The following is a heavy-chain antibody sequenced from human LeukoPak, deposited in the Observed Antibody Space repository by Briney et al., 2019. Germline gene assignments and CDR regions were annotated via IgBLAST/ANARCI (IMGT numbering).Heavy chain of an antibody. CDR1: GFTFSSYS. D-gene: IGHD3-3*01. J-gene: IGHJ4*02. CDR3: ARGHFGVVLDY. V-gene: IGHV3-21*01. CDR2: IRGDSTET. Sequence: TGGSLRLSCEGSGFTFSSYSMIWVRQAPGKGLEWVSSIRGDSTETRHADSLMGRFTISRDNAKKSLYLQMNSLRAEDTAVYYCARGHFGVVLDYWGQGTLVTVSS.